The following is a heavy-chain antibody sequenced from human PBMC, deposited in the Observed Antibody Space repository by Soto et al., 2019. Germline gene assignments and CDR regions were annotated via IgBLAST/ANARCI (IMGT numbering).Heavy chain of an antibody. CDR3: ARGGGGNVVVPAALFFDY. D-gene: IGHD2-2*01. Sequence: SETLSLTCTVSGGSISSGDYYWSWIRQPPGKGLEWIGYIYYSGSTYYNPSLKSRVTISVDTSKNQFSLKLSSVTAADTAVYYCARGGGGNVVVPAALFFDYWGQGTLVTVSS. V-gene: IGHV4-30-4*01. J-gene: IGHJ4*02. CDR1: GGSISSGDYY. CDR2: IYYSGST.